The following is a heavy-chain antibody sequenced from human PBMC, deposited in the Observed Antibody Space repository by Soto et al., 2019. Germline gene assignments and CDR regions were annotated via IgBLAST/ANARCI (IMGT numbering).Heavy chain of an antibody. CDR1: GFTFSTYW. J-gene: IGHJ4*02. CDR3: ARTYYGPGGY. Sequence: EVQLVESGGGLVQPGGSLRLSCVASGFTFSTYWMSWVRQAPGKGLEWVANIKQDGSENYYVDSVKGRFTISRDNAKNSLYLQMNSLGADDTAMYYCARTYYGPGGYWGQGTLVTVSS. D-gene: IGHD3-10*01. V-gene: IGHV3-7*01. CDR2: IKQDGSEN.